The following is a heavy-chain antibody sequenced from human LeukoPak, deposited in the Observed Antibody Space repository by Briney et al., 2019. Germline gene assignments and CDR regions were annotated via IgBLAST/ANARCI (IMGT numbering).Heavy chain of an antibody. D-gene: IGHD3-9*01. CDR1: GFTFTSYG. CDR2: MSYDGSNK. J-gene: IGHJ4*02. V-gene: IGHV3-30*18. CDR3: AKDLFRASVTGSPPDY. Sequence: PGRSLRLSCAASGFTFTSYGMHWVRQAPGKGLEWVALMSYDGSNKYYADSVKGRFTISRDTSKNTLYLQMNSLRPEDTAVYYCAKDLFRASVTGSPPDYWGQGTLVTVSS.